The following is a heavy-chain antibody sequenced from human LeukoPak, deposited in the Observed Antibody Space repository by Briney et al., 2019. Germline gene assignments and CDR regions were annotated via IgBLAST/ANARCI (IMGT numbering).Heavy chain of an antibody. J-gene: IGHJ4*02. CDR1: GCSFTSYW. Sequence: GESLKISCKGSGCSFTSYWIGWVRQMPGKGLEWMGIIYPGDSDTRYSPSFQGQVTISADKSISTAYLQWSSLKASDTAMYYCARHGVLGSSSSELDYWGQGTLVTVSS. CDR3: ARHGVLGSSSSELDY. D-gene: IGHD6-6*01. V-gene: IGHV5-51*01. CDR2: IYPGDSDT.